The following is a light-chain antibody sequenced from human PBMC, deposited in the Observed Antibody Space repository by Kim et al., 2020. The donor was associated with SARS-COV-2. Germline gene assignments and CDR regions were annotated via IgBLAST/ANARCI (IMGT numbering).Light chain of an antibody. Sequence: SSELTQDPAVSVALGQTVRITCQGDSLRSYYATWYQQKPGQAPIVVIYGKNNRHSGIPDRFSGSSSGNTACLTITGTKAGDEADYYCNSRDSKDNVVFGG. CDR1: SLRSYY. V-gene: IGLV3-19*01. CDR3: NSRDSKDNVV. J-gene: IGLJ2*01. CDR2: GKN.